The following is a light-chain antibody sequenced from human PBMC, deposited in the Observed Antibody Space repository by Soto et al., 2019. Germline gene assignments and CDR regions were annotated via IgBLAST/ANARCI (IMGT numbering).Light chain of an antibody. V-gene: IGLV2-14*01. CDR1: SSDVGAYNY. CDR3: SSYASTSTAV. CDR2: EVN. Sequence: QSVLTQPASVSGSPGQSITISCTGTSSDVGAYNYVSWYQQHPGKAPRLMIYEVNYRSSGVSNRFSGSKSGITASLTISGLQAEDEAHYYCSSYASTSTAVFGTGTQLTVL. J-gene: IGLJ1*01.